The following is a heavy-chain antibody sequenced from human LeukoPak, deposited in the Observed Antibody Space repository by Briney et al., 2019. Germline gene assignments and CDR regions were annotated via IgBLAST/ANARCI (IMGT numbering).Heavy chain of an antibody. J-gene: IGHJ6*03. CDR2: INPNSGGT. V-gene: IGHV1-2*02. CDR1: GYTFTGYY. CDR3: ARDPLYGYPYYYYYMDV. Sequence: ASVKVSCKASGYTFTGYYMHWVRQAPGQGLEWMGWINPNSGGTNYAQKFQGRVTMTRDTSISTAYMELSRLRSDDTAVYYCARDPLYGYPYYYYYMDVWGKGTTVTVSS. D-gene: IGHD5-18*01.